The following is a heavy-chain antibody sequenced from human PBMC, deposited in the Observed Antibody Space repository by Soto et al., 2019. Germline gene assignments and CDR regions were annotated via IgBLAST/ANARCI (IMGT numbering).Heavy chain of an antibody. Sequence: QVQLVESGGGVVQPGRSLRLSCAASGFTFSSYGMHWVRQAPGKGLEWVAVISYDGSNKYYADSVKGRFTISRDNSKNTLYLQMNSLRAEDTAVYYCAKASCSGGSCYPGGYYFDYWGQGTLVTVSS. CDR3: AKASCSGGSCYPGGYYFDY. D-gene: IGHD2-15*01. V-gene: IGHV3-30*18. CDR1: GFTFSSYG. J-gene: IGHJ4*02. CDR2: ISYDGSNK.